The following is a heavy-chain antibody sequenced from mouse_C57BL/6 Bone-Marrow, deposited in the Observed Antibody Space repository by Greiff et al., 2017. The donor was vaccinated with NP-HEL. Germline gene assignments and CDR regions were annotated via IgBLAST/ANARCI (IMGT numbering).Heavy chain of an antibody. J-gene: IGHJ2*01. CDR1: GYSITSAY. V-gene: IGHV3-8*01. D-gene: IGHD2-3*01. CDR2: ISYSGST. CDR3: ARWSYDGYFHFDY. Sequence: EVQGVESGPGLAKPSQTLSLPCSVTGYSITSAYWNWIRKFPGNKLEYMGYISYSGSTYYNPSLKSRISITRDTSKNQYYLQLNSVTTEDTATYYCARWSYDGYFHFDYWGQGTTLTVSS.